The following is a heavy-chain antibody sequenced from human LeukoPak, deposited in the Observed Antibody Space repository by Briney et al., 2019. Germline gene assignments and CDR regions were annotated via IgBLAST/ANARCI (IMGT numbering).Heavy chain of an antibody. CDR1: GFTFSDYY. J-gene: IGHJ4*02. D-gene: IGHD6-13*01. CDR2: ISSSGSTI. V-gene: IGHV3-11*01. Sequence: GGSLRLSCAASGFTFSDYYMSWIRQAPGKGLEWVSYISSSGSTIYYADSVKGRFTISRDNAKNSLYLQMNSLRAEDTAVYYCAKAGRFGSSIWADNWGQGTLVTVSS. CDR3: AKAGRFGSSIWADN.